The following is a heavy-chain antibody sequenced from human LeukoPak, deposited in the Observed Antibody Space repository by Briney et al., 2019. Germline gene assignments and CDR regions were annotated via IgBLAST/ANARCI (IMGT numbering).Heavy chain of an antibody. CDR3: ARSEAGGTY. V-gene: IGHV3-7*01. D-gene: IGHD3-16*01. CDR2: IKPDGSGK. Sequence: PGGSLRLSCAASGFTFSNYWMCWVRQAPGKGLEWVASIKPDGSGKFYVDSLKGRFTISRDNAKNSLYLHMNSLRVEDTAVYYCARSEAGGTYWGQGTLVTVSS. J-gene: IGHJ4*02. CDR1: GFTFSNYW.